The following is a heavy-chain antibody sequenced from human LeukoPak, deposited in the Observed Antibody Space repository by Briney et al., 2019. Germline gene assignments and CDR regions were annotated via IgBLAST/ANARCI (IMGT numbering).Heavy chain of an antibody. D-gene: IGHD6-19*01. CDR2: IHYSGST. Sequence: GSLRLSCAASGFTFSDYYMSWIRQAPGKGLEWTGSIHYSGSTYYDASFKSRVTMSVDTSKNQFSLKLSSVTAADTAVYYCARHYRGALAGTMGAFDIWGQGTMVTVSS. J-gene: IGHJ3*02. V-gene: IGHV4-59*05. CDR3: ARHYRGALAGTMGAFDI. CDR1: GFTFSDYY.